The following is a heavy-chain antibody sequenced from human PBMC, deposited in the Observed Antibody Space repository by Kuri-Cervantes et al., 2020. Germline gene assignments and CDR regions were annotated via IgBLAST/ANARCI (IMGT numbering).Heavy chain of an antibody. CDR3: AREISLVVVITSFDY. J-gene: IGHJ4*02. Sequence: GESLKISCAASGFTFSSYGMHWVRQAPGKGLEWVAVISYDGSNKYYADSVKGRFTISRDNSKNTLYLQMNSLRAEDTAVYYCAREISLVVVITSFDYWGQGTLVTVSS. V-gene: IGHV3-30*03. CDR2: ISYDGSNK. D-gene: IGHD3-22*01. CDR1: GFTFSSYG.